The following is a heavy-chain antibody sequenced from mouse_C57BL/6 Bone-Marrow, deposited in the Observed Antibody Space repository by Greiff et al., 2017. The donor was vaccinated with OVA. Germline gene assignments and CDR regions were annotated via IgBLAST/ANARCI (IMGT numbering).Heavy chain of an antibody. D-gene: IGHD5-5*01. CDR2: ISYDGSN. CDR1: GYSITSGYY. CDR3: ARDYRSYFDY. Sequence: EVKLVESGPGLVKPSQSLSLTCSVTGYSITSGYYWNWIRQFPGNKLEWMGYISYDGSNNYNPSLKNRISITRDTSKNQFFLKLNSVTTEDTATYYCARDYRSYFDYWGQGTTLTGSS. V-gene: IGHV3-6*01. J-gene: IGHJ2*01.